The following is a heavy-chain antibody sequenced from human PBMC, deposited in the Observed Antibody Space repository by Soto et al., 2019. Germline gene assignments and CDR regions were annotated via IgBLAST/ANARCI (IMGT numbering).Heavy chain of an antibody. D-gene: IGHD3-22*01. J-gene: IGHJ5*02. CDR3: AKSLVVNPNLFDP. CDR1: GGSLSSGGYY. Sequence: PSETLSLTCTISGGSLSSGGYYRSWIRQHPGKGLEWIGYIYYSGSTYYSPSLKSRVTISVDTSKNQYSLKLSSVTAADTVVYYCAKSLVVNPNLFDPWGQGTLVTVSS. V-gene: IGHV4-31*03. CDR2: IYYSGST.